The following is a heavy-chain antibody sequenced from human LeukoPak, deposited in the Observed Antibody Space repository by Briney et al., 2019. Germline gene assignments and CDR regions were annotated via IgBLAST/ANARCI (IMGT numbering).Heavy chain of an antibody. CDR3: ARDLSTIFGVVINHYGMDV. CDR2: ISSSSSYI. D-gene: IGHD3-3*01. J-gene: IGHJ6*02. V-gene: IGHV3-21*01. CDR1: GFTFSSYS. Sequence: GGSLRLSCAASGFTFSSYSMNWVRQAPGKGLEWVLSISSSSSYIYYADSVKGRFTISRDNAKNSLYLQMNSLRAEDTAVYYCARDLSTIFGVVINHYGMDVWGQGTTVTVSS.